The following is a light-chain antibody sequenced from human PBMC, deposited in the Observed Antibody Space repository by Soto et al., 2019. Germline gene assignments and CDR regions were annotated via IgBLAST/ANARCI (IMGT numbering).Light chain of an antibody. CDR1: GSNIGANYD. J-gene: IGLJ2*01. CDR2: ANN. CDR3: QSFDSSLRASI. V-gene: IGLV1-40*01. Sequence: QLVLTQPPSMSGAPGQRVTISCSGSGSNIGANYDVHWYQQFPGTAPKVLIYANNNRPSGVPDRFSGSRSGTYASLAITGLQAEDEADYYCQSFDSSLRASIFGGGTKVTVL.